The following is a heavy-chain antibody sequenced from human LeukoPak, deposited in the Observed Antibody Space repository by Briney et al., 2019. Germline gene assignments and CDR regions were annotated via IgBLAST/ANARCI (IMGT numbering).Heavy chain of an antibody. J-gene: IGHJ4*02. D-gene: IGHD6-13*01. CDR2: ISSSSSTI. CDR3: ARDRIAAAAYYFDY. V-gene: IGHV3-48*04. Sequence: PGGSLRLSCAASGFTFSSYSMNWVRQAPGKGLEWVSYISSSSSTIYYADSVKGRFTISRDNAKNSLYLQMNSLRAEDTAVYYCARDRIAAAAYYFDYWGQGTLVTVSS. CDR1: GFTFSSYS.